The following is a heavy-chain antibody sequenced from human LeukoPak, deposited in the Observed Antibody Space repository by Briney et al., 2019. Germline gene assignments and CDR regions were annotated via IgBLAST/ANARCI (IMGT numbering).Heavy chain of an antibody. V-gene: IGHV3-48*01. CDR2: VSSSSRTI. J-gene: IGHJ6*02. CDR1: GFTFITDD. Sequence: RGSLRLSCAASGFTFITDDMNWVRQAPGKGLEWVSYVSSSSRTISYADSVKGRFTISRDNAKNSLYLQMNSLRAEDTAVYYCARLRYYAMDVWGQGTTVTASS. CDR3: ARLRYYAMDV.